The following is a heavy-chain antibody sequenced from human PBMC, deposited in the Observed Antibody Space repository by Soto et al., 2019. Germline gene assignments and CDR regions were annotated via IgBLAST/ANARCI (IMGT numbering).Heavy chain of an antibody. J-gene: IGHJ6*02. CDR3: ARVDVYVTPSPQDV. D-gene: IGHD3-16*01. CDR1: GYTFTRYG. V-gene: IGHV1-18*01. CDR2: INTYNGNT. Sequence: QVKLVQSGAEVKNPGASVKVSCKASGYTFTRYGIGWARQAPGQGLEWRGWINTYNGNTNYAQNDQGRVTLTTDTSTSTSYMEPRSLRSNDTVIYYCARVDVYVTPSPQDVWGQGTTVIVSS.